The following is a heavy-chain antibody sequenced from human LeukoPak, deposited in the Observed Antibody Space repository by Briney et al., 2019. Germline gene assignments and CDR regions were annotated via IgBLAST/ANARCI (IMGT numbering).Heavy chain of an antibody. CDR1: GGSISSGGHS. J-gene: IGHJ4*02. CDR3: ARAPYDILTGYFLFDS. CDR2: IYHRGST. V-gene: IGHV4-30-2*01. Sequence: PSETLSLTCAVSGGSISSGGHSWSWIRQPPGRGLEWIGYIYHRGSTAYNPSLRSRVTVSLDKSRNQFSLNLYSVTAADTAVYYCARAPYDILTGYFLFDSWGQGTLITVSS. D-gene: IGHD3-9*01.